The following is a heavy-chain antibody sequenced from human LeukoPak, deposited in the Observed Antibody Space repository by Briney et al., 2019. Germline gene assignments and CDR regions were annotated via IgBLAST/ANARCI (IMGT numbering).Heavy chain of an antibody. CDR2: IRYDGSNK. CDR1: GFTFSSYG. D-gene: IGHD1-26*01. Sequence: PGGSLRLSCAASGFTFSSYGMHWVRQAPGKGLEWVAFIRYDGSNKYYADSVKGRFTISRDNSKNTLYLQMDSLRAEDTAVYYCAKEDELLMDYWGQGTLVTVSS. J-gene: IGHJ4*02. CDR3: AKEDELLMDY. V-gene: IGHV3-30*02.